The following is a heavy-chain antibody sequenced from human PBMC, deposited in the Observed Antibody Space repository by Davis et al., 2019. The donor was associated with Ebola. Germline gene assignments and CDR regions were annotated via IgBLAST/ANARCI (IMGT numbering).Heavy chain of an antibody. CDR1: GGSFSGYY. V-gene: IGHV4-34*01. D-gene: IGHD3-22*01. CDR2: INHSGST. J-gene: IGHJ2*01. CDR3: ARVRLEYYYDSSGYGTRRYFDL. Sequence: MPSETLSLTCAVYGGSFSGYYWSWIRQPPGKGLEWIGEINHSGSTNYNPSLKSRVTISVDTSKNQFSLKLSSVTAADTAVYYCARVRLEYYYDSSGYGTRRYFDLWGRGTLVTVSS.